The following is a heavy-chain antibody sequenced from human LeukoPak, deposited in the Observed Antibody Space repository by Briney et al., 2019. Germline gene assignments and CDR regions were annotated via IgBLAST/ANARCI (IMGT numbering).Heavy chain of an antibody. CDR3: AREDGGYYDSSGYVWFDP. Sequence: SETLSLTCTVSGGSISSSSYYWSWIRQPPGKGLEWIGSIYYSGSTYYNPSLKSRVTISVDTSKNQLSLKLSSVTAADTAVYYCAREDGGYYDSSGYVWFDPWGQGTLVTVSS. D-gene: IGHD3-22*01. V-gene: IGHV4-39*07. J-gene: IGHJ5*02. CDR1: GGSISSSSYY. CDR2: IYYSGST.